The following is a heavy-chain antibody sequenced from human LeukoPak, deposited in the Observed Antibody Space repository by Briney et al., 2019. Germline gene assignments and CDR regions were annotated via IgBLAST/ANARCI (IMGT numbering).Heavy chain of an antibody. Sequence: ASVKVSCKASGYTFTSYYMHWVRQGPGQGLEWMGIINPSGGGTSYAQKVQGRVTMARDTSTSTVYMELSSLRSEDTAVYYCARDGTGVRGSHPYHDYWGQGTLVTVSS. CDR1: GYTFTSYY. J-gene: IGHJ4*02. V-gene: IGHV1-46*01. CDR2: INPSGGGT. D-gene: IGHD3-10*01. CDR3: ARDGTGVRGSHPYHDY.